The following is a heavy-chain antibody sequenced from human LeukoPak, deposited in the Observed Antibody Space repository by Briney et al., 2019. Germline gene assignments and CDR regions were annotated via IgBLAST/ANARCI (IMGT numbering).Heavy chain of an antibody. D-gene: IGHD2-2*01. CDR1: GFTYDDYG. J-gene: IGHJ4*02. V-gene: IGHV3-20*04. Sequence: PGGSLRLSCATSGFTYDDYGMSWVRQVPGKGLEWLCGINWKGGSTGYADSVKGRFTVSRDNAKNSLHLQMNSLRVEDTAFYYCAREETTSCSFDFWGQGTLVTVSS. CDR3: AREETTSCSFDF. CDR2: INWKGGST.